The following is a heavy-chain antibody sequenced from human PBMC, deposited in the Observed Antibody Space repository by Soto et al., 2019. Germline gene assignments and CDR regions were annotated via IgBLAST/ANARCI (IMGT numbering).Heavy chain of an antibody. CDR2: INHSGST. J-gene: IGHJ4*02. CDR3: ARARYFDWLRRAKTLDY. Sequence: PSETLSLTCAVYGGSFSGYYWSWIRQPPWKGLEWIGEINHSGSTNYNPSLKSRVTISVDTSKNQFSLKLSSVTAADTPVYYCARARYFDWLRRAKTLDYSGQGTLVTVSS. V-gene: IGHV4-34*01. CDR1: GGSFSGYY. D-gene: IGHD3-9*01.